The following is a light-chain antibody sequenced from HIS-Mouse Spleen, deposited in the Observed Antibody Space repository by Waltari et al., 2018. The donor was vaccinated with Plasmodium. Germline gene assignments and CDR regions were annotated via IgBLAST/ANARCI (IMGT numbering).Light chain of an antibody. CDR1: QGISSY. Sequence: AIWMTQSPSSFSASTGDRVTITCRASQGISSYLAWYQQKPGKAPKLLLYAASTLQSGVPSRFSGSGSGTDFTLTISCLQSEDFATYYCQQYYSYPYTFGQGTKLEIK. J-gene: IGKJ2*01. CDR3: QQYYSYPYT. V-gene: IGKV1-8*01. CDR2: AAS.